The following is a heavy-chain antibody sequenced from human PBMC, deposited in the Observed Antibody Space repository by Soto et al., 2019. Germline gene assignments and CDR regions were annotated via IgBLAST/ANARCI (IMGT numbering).Heavy chain of an antibody. CDR3: ASIMEEYSDFPSGMDV. CDR1: GGSISSYY. D-gene: IGHD3-3*01. Sequence: QVQLQESGPGLVKPSETLSLTCTVSGGSISSYYWSWIRQPPGKGLEWIGYIYYSGSTNYNPSLRSRVTISVDTSKNQFSLKLSSVTAADTAVYYCASIMEEYSDFPSGMDVWGQGTTVTVSS. CDR2: IYYSGST. J-gene: IGHJ6*02. V-gene: IGHV4-59*01.